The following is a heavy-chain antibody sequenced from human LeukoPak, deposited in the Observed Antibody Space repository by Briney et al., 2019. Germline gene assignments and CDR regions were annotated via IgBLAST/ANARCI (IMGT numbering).Heavy chain of an antibody. Sequence: SVKVSCKASGGTFSSYAISWVRQAPGQGLEWMGGIIPFFGTANFAQKFQGRVTITADESTSTAYMELSSLRSEDTAVYYCALLDTAMVPIAVYFRHWGQGTLVTVSS. CDR1: GGTFSSYA. J-gene: IGHJ1*01. CDR3: ALLDTAMVPIAVYFRH. CDR2: IIPFFGTA. D-gene: IGHD5-18*01. V-gene: IGHV1-69*13.